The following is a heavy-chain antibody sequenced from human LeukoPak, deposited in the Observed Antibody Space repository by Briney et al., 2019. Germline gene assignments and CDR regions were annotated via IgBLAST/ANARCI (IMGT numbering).Heavy chain of an antibody. V-gene: IGHV4-31*03. CDR2: IYYSGST. CDR3: ARGPYYYDSSGYPNPYYFDY. D-gene: IGHD3-22*01. J-gene: IGHJ4*02. CDR1: GGSISSGGYY. Sequence: SETLSLTYTVSGGSISSGGYYWSWIRQHPGKGLEWIGYIYYSGSTYYNPSLKSRVTISVDTSKNQFSLKLSSVTAADTAVYYCARGPYYYDSSGYPNPYYFDYWGQGTLVTVSS.